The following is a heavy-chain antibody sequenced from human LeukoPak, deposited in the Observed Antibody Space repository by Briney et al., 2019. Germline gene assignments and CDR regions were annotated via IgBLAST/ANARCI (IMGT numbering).Heavy chain of an antibody. CDR2: ISYDGSNK. CDR3: ASWAGSFRY. J-gene: IGHJ4*02. V-gene: IGHV3-30*04. Sequence: GRSLRLSCAASGFTFSSYAMHWVRQAPGKGLEWVAVISYDGSNKYYADSVKGRFTISRDNSKNTLYLQMNSLRAEDTAVYYCASWAGSFRYWGQGTLVTVSS. CDR1: GFTFSSYA. D-gene: IGHD3-16*01.